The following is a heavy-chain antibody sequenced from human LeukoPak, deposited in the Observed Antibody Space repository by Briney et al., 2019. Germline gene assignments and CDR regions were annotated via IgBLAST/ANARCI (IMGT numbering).Heavy chain of an antibody. D-gene: IGHD2-8*02. V-gene: IGHV3-48*04. Sequence: GGSLRLSCAASGFTFNTYSMTWVRQAPGKGLEWVSNIISRGDTTHYAASVKGRFTISGDNAKNSVFLHLNSLRGDDTAVYYCARGRGYCTGVSCDIDYWGQGTLVTVSS. CDR3: ARGRGYCTGVSCDIDY. CDR2: IISRGDTT. J-gene: IGHJ4*02. CDR1: GFTFNTYS.